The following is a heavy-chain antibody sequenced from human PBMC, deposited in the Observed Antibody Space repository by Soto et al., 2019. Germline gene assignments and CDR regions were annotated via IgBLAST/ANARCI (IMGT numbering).Heavy chain of an antibody. D-gene: IGHD2-15*01. J-gene: IGHJ5*02. CDR2: ISSNGGST. V-gene: IGHV3-64D*06. CDR1: GFTFSSYA. Sequence: RLSCSASGFTFSSYAMHWVRQAPGKGLEYVSAISSNGGSTYYADSVKGRFTISRDNSKNTLYLQMSSLRAEDTAVYYCVRVVVAATRWFDPWGQGTLVTVSS. CDR3: VRVVVAATRWFDP.